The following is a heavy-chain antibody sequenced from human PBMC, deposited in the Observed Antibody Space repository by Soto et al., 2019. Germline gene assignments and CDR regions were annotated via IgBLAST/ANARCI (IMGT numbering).Heavy chain of an antibody. CDR3: ARDLPYESSGYYFRFDP. D-gene: IGHD3-22*01. CDR2: IKQDGSEK. J-gene: IGHJ5*02. V-gene: IGHV3-7*01. CDR1: GFTFTSYW. Sequence: SLRLSCAASGFTFTSYWMSWVRQAPGKGLEWVANIKQDGSEKYYVDSVKGRFTISRDNAKNSMYLQMNSLRAEDTAVYYCARDLPYESSGYYFRFDPWGQGTLVTVSS.